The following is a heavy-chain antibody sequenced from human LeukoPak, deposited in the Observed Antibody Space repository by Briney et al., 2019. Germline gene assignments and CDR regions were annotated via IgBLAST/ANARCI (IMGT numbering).Heavy chain of an antibody. CDR2: INTNTADP. CDR1: GYTFTTYA. Sequence: ASVKVSCKASGYTFTTYATNWVRQAPGQGLEWMGWINTNTADPTYAQGFTRRFVFSLDTSVSTAYLQISSLKAEDTAVYYCARDRALSSGWYLALDYWGQGTLVTVSS. D-gene: IGHD6-19*01. CDR3: ARDRALSSGWYLALDY. J-gene: IGHJ4*02. V-gene: IGHV7-4-1*02.